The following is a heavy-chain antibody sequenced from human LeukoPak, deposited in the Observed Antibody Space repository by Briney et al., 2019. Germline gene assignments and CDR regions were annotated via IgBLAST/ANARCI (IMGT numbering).Heavy chain of an antibody. CDR1: GFTFSDYY. Sequence: PGGSLRLSCAASGFTFSDYYMSWIRQAPGKGLEWVSYISSSGSTIYYADSVKGRFTISRDNAKNSLYLQMNRLRAEDTAVYYCAREVGDYQLGYYYMDVWGKGTTVTVSS. J-gene: IGHJ6*03. V-gene: IGHV3-11*04. D-gene: IGHD4-17*01. CDR2: ISSSGSTI. CDR3: AREVGDYQLGYYYMDV.